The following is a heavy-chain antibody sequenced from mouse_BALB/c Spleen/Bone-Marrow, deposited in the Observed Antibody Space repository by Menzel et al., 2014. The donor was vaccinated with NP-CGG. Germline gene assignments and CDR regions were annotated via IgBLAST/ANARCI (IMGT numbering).Heavy chain of an antibody. CDR3: ASSAYS. CDR1: GFNIKDTY. Sequence: AQLKQSGAELVKPGASVKLSCTASGFNIKDTYMHWVKQRPEQGLEWIGRIDPANGNTKYDPKFQGKATITADTSSNTAYLQLSSLTSEDTAVYYCASSAYSWGQGTLVTVSA. D-gene: IGHD2-10*01. V-gene: IGHV14-3*02. J-gene: IGHJ3*01. CDR2: IDPANGNT.